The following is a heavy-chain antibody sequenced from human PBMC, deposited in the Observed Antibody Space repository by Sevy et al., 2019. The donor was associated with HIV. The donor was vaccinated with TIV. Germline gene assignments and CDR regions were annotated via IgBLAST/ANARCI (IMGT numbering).Heavy chain of an antibody. CDR3: ARGPPDGSYDYFDY. Sequence: GGSLRLSCAASGFTFSDYYMSWIRQAPGKGLEWVSYISGSSNYIYYAESVKGRFRISRDNVKDTLYLQMNSLRADDTAVYYCARGPPDGSYDYFDYWGQGTLVTVSS. J-gene: IGHJ4*02. V-gene: IGHV3-11*06. CDR1: GFTFSDYY. CDR2: ISGSSNYI. D-gene: IGHD1-26*01.